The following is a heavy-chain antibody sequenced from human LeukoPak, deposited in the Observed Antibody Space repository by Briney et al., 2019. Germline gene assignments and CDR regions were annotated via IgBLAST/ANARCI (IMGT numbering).Heavy chain of an antibody. CDR1: GFTFSSYA. D-gene: IGHD6-19*01. Sequence: PGGSLRLSCAASGFTFSSYAMHWVRQAPGKGLEWVAVISYDGSNKYYADSVKGRFTISRDNSKNTLYLQMNSLRAEDTAVYYCARAIAVAGRFDPWGQGTLVTVSS. J-gene: IGHJ5*02. V-gene: IGHV3-30-3*01. CDR2: ISYDGSNK. CDR3: ARAIAVAGRFDP.